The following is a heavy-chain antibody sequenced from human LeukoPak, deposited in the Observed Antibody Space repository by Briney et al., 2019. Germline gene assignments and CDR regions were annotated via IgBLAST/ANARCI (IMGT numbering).Heavy chain of an antibody. CDR2: ISSSSSYI. Sequence: GGSLRLSCAASGFTFNSYNMNWVRQAPGKGLEWVSSISSSSSYIYYADSVKGRFTISRDNAKNSLYLQMNSLRAEDTAVYYCARDHYPIGAFDIWGQGTMVTVSS. V-gene: IGHV3-21*01. CDR1: GFTFNSYN. J-gene: IGHJ3*02. CDR3: ARDHYPIGAFDI. D-gene: IGHD3-10*01.